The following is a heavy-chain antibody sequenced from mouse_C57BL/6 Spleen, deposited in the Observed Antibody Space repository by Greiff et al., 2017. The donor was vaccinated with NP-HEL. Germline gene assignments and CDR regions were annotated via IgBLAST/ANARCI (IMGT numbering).Heavy chain of an antibody. Sequence: VQLQQSGAELVKPGASVKISCKASGYAFSSYWMNWVKQRPGKGLEWIGQIYHGDGDTNYNGKFKGKATLTADKSSSTAYMQLSSLTSQDSAVYVCAGSDYGSSYAMDYWGQGTTVTVSS. CDR1: GYAFSSYW. J-gene: IGHJ4*01. V-gene: IGHV1-80*01. CDR3: AGSDYGSSYAMDY. CDR2: IYHGDGDT. D-gene: IGHD1-1*01.